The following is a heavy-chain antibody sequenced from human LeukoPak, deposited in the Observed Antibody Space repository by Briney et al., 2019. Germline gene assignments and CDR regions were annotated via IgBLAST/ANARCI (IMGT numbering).Heavy chain of an antibody. Sequence: GASVKVSCKASGYTFHSYGISWVRQAPGQGLEWMGWVSGYNRNTNYAQKFQGRVTMTTETSTSIAYMELRSLRSDDTAVYYCARSTFYYDARPMKTPFDIWGQGTMVSVSS. CDR2: VSGYNRNT. V-gene: IGHV1-18*01. CDR3: ARSTFYYDARPMKTPFDI. J-gene: IGHJ3*02. D-gene: IGHD3-22*01. CDR1: GYTFHSYG.